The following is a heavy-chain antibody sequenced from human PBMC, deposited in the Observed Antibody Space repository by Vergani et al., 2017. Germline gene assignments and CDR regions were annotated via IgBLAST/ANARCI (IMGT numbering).Heavy chain of an antibody. D-gene: IGHD5-18*01. J-gene: IGHJ6*02. CDR2: ISAYNGNT. CDR3: ARESVVVKDTAYYYGMDV. CDR1: GYTFTSYG. V-gene: IGHV1-18*01. Sequence: QVQLVQSGAEVKKPGASVKVSCKASGYTFTSYGISWVRQAPGQGLEGMGWISAYNGNTNYAQKLQGRVTMTTDTATSTAYMELRSLRSDDTAVYYCARESVVVKDTAYYYGMDVWGQGTTVTVSS.